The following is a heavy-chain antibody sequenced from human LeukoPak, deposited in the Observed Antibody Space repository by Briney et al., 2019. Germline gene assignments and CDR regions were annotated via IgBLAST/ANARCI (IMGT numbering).Heavy chain of an antibody. D-gene: IGHD6-13*01. CDR1: GFTFSSYR. Sequence: PGGSLRLSCAASGFTFSSYRMSWVRQAPGKGLEWVSYISSSSSYKYYADSVKGRFTISRDNAKNSLYLQMNSLRAEDTAVYYCAKEGYSRGYYSYYYMDVWGKGTTVTVSS. J-gene: IGHJ6*03. CDR2: ISSSSSYK. CDR3: AKEGYSRGYYSYYYMDV. V-gene: IGHV3-21*01.